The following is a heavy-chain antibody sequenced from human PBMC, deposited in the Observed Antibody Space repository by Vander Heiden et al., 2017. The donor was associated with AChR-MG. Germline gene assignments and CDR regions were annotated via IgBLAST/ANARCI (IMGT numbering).Heavy chain of an antibody. D-gene: IGHD3-10*01. J-gene: IGHJ4*02. CDR3: AKDLGTMDQGGVIRLNVFHY. Sequence: QVQLVESGGGVVQPGRSLRLSCAASGFPFSTYAMHWVRQGPGKGLEWVSLISYDGRNKYYADSVKGRFSISRDNAKNTVYLQMNTLRAEDTAVYFCAKDLGTMDQGGVIRLNVFHYWGQGTLVTVYS. V-gene: IGHV3-30*18. CDR1: GFPFSTYA. CDR2: ISYDGRNK.